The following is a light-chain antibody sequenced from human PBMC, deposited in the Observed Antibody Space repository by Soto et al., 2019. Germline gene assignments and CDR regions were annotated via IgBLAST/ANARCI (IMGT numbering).Light chain of an antibody. V-gene: IGKV1-5*01. CDR1: QCLXSW. CDR2: YAS. J-gene: IGKJ1*01. CDR3: QQYDTVSGT. Sequence: DIQMTQCPSALSASVGDSATITCRASQCLXSWFAWSQQKPGEAPKLLXAYASALPRGGPSRFSGSGSGTKFTLTIASLQPDDFATYYCQQYDTVSGTFGPGTKVDI.